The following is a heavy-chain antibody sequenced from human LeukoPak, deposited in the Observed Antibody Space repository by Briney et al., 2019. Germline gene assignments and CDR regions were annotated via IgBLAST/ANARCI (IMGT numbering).Heavy chain of an antibody. D-gene: IGHD3-22*01. CDR3: ARESKSYDGSGYYHDY. J-gene: IGHJ4*02. V-gene: IGHV1-46*01. CDR2: INPSGGST. CDR1: GYTFTSYY. Sequence: ASVKVSCKASGYTFTSYYMHWVRQAPGQGLEWMGIINPSGGSTSYAQKFQGRVTMTRDTSTSTVYMELSSLRSEDTAVYYCARESKSYDGSGYYHDYWGQGTLVAVSS.